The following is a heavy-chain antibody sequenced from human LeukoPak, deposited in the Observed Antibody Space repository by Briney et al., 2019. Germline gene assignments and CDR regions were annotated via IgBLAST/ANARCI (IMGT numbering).Heavy chain of an antibody. CDR2: ISGGGGTP. CDR1: GFTFSSYA. Sequence: PGGSLRLSCAASGFTFSSYAMSWVRQAPGKGLGWVSTISGGGGTPYYADSVKGRFTISRDNSKNTLFLQMNSLRAEDTAVYYCARDQVYYGSGSYSPIDYWGQGTLVTVSS. J-gene: IGHJ4*02. CDR3: ARDQVYYGSGSYSPIDY. V-gene: IGHV3-23*01. D-gene: IGHD3-10*01.